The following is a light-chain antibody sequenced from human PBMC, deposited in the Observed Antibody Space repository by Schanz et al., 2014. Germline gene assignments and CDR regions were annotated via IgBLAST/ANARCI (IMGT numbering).Light chain of an antibody. CDR1: QSVSSN. CDR2: GAS. J-gene: IGKJ1*01. V-gene: IGKV3-15*01. CDR3: QQYNNWPPGT. Sequence: EIVMTQSPATLSVSPGERVTLSCRASQSVSSNLAWYQQKPGQAPRLLIYGASTRATGIPARFSGSGSGTEFSLTISSLQSEDFAVYYCQQYNNWPPGTFGQGTKVEIE.